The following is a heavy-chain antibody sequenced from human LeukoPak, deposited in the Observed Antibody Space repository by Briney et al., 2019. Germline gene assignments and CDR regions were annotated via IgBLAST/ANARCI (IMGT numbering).Heavy chain of an antibody. V-gene: IGHV4-59*08. Sequence: PSETLSLTCSVSGGSMNSYYWSWIRQSPGKGLEWLGYIYYSGSTKYNPSLKSRVTISVDSSKKQFSLKLSSVTAADTAVYYCARHVWLQPFDYWGQGTLVTVSS. D-gene: IGHD3-9*01. CDR3: ARHVWLQPFDY. J-gene: IGHJ4*02. CDR2: IYYSGST. CDR1: GGSMNSYY.